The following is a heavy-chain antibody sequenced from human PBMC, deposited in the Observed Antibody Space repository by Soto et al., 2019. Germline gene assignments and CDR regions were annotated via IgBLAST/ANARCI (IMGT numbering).Heavy chain of an antibody. D-gene: IGHD3-16*02. CDR1: GFTFGDYA. CDR2: IRSKAYGGTT. J-gene: IGHJ4*02. Sequence: GGSLRLSCTASGFTFGDYAMSWFRQAPGKGLEWVGFIRSKAYGGTTEYAASVKGRFTISRDDSKSIAYLQMNSLKTEDTAVYYCTRDTPLSLYYFDYWGQGTLVTVSS. CDR3: TRDTPLSLYYFDY. V-gene: IGHV3-49*03.